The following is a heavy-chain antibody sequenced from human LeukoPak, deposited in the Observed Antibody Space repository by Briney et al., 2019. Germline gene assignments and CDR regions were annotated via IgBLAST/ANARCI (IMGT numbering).Heavy chain of an antibody. CDR3: VREGTTDY. J-gene: IGHJ4*02. D-gene: IGHD4-11*01. V-gene: IGHV3-72*01. CDR2: TRNKANSYTT. Sequence: GGSLRLSCAASGFTFSDHYMDWVRQAPGKGLEWVGCTRNKANSYTTEYAASVKGRFTISRDDSKNSLYLQMNSLKTEDTAVYYCVREGTTDYWGQGTLVTVSS. CDR1: GFTFSDHY.